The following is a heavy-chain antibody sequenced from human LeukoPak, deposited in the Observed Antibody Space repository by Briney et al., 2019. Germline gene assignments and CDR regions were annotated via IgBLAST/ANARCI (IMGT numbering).Heavy chain of an antibody. Sequence: GGSLRLSCVASGFTFSSYSMNWVRQAPGKGLEWVSSISSSSSYIYYADSVKGRFTISRDNAKNSLYLQMNSLRAEDTAVYYCARVERIQLWLGTYAFDYWGQGTLVTVSS. J-gene: IGHJ4*02. CDR1: GFTFSSYS. D-gene: IGHD5-18*01. CDR3: ARVERIQLWLGTYAFDY. CDR2: ISSSSSYI. V-gene: IGHV3-21*01.